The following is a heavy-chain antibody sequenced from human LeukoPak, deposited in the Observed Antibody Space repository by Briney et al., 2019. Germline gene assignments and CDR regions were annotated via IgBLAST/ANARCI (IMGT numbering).Heavy chain of an antibody. Sequence: GGSLRLSCAASGFSFSKYWMHWVRQTPGEGLVWVARIKEDGTYTSYADSVKGRFTVSRDNARNTVFLQMNSLRAEDTAVYYCARDFDMGITPGDDFDFWGQGTLVTVSS. D-gene: IGHD3-9*01. CDR1: GFSFSKYW. V-gene: IGHV3-74*01. CDR2: IKEDGTYT. CDR3: ARDFDMGITPGDDFDF. J-gene: IGHJ4*02.